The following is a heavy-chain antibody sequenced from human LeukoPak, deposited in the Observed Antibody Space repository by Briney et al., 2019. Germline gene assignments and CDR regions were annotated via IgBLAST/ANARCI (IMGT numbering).Heavy chain of an antibody. Sequence: GGSLRLSCAASGFTFRSYEMNWVRQAPGKGLNWVSYISSSGTTVYYADSVKGRFTVSRDNAKNSLYLQMNSLRAEDTAVYYCARSIKGDSDHWGQGTLVTVSS. J-gene: IGHJ4*02. CDR3: ARSIKGDSDH. V-gene: IGHV3-48*03. D-gene: IGHD3-10*01. CDR2: ISSSGTTV. CDR1: GFTFRSYE.